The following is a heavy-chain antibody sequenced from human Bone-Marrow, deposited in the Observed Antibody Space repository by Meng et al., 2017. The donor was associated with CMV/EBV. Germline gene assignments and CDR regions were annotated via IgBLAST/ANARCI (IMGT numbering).Heavy chain of an antibody. V-gene: IGHV1-2*02. D-gene: IGHD2-15*01. CDR1: GYTFTGYY. Sequence: ASVKVSCKASGYTFTGYYMHWVRQAPGQGLEWMGWINPNSGGTNYAQKFQGRVTTTRDTSISTAYMELSRLRSDDTAVYYCARVGLEYCSGGSCYSKAGYFDLWGRGTLVTVSS. CDR2: INPNSGGT. CDR3: ARVGLEYCSGGSCYSKAGYFDL. J-gene: IGHJ2*01.